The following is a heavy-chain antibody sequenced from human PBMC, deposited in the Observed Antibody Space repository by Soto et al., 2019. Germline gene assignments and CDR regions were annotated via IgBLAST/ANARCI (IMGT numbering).Heavy chain of an antibody. CDR1: GDSVSSNSAA. D-gene: IGHD1-26*01. J-gene: IGHJ6*02. V-gene: IGHV6-1*01. CDR3: ARMGSRHFYYYYGLDV. CDR2: TYYRSKWYN. Sequence: SQTLSLTCAISGDSVSSNSAAWNWIRPSPSRGLEWLGRTYYRSKWYNDYAVSVKSRITINPDTSKNQFSLQLNSVTPEDTAVYYCARMGSRHFYYYYGLDVWGQGTTVTVSS.